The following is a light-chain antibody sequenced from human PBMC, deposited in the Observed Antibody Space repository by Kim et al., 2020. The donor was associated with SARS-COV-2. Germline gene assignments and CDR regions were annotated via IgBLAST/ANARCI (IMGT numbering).Light chain of an antibody. J-gene: IGLJ3*02. CDR2: VNNDGSH. Sequence: QPVLTQSPTASASLGASVKLTCTLNSGHSSNAIAWHQQQPEKGPRYLMKVNNDGSHSKGDGIPDRFSGSSSGAERYLTISSLQSVDEADYYCQSWGVFGGGTKVTVL. CDR3: QSWGV. V-gene: IGLV4-69*01. CDR1: SGHSSNA.